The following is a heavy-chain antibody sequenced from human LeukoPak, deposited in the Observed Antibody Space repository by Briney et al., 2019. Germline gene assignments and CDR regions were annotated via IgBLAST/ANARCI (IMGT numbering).Heavy chain of an antibody. J-gene: IGHJ4*02. CDR1: GFTFSRKT. V-gene: IGHV3-7*03. CDR3: AKDVRAVVGKGPFDY. Sequence: GGSLRLSCAASGFTFSRKTMNWVRQAPGKGLEWVANIKKDGSGEYYVDSVKGRFTISRDNSQNTLYLQMNSLRAEDTAVYYCAKDVRAVVGKGPFDYWGRGTLVTVSS. CDR2: IKKDGSGE. D-gene: IGHD6-19*01.